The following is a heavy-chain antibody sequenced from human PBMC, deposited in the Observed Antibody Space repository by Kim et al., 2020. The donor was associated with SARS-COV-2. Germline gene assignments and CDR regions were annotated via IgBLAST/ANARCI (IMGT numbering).Heavy chain of an antibody. V-gene: IGHV3-30*04. D-gene: IGHD6-19*01. CDR2: ISYDGSNK. Sequence: GGSLRLSCAASGFTFSSYAMHWVRQAPGKGLEWVAVISYDGSNKYYADSVKGRFTISRDNSKNTLYLQMNSLRAEDTAVYYCARDNRAVAGTAHSHYYWGQGTLVTVSS. CDR3: ARDNRAVAGTAHSHYY. J-gene: IGHJ4*02. CDR1: GFTFSSYA.